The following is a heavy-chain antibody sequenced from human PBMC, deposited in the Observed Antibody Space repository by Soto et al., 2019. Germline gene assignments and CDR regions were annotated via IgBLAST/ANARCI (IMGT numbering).Heavy chain of an antibody. CDR3: ARQDRVVAEGRWFDP. CDR2: VHYSGNT. V-gene: IGHV4-38-2*02. Sequence: SETLSLTCTVSGYSISSGYHWAWIRQPPGKGLEWLGSVHYSGNTYYNPSLKSRLTVSVDKSKNQFSLNLSSVTAADTAVYYCARQDRVVAEGRWFDPWGQGTLVTVSS. D-gene: IGHD2-15*01. J-gene: IGHJ5*02. CDR1: GYSISSGYH.